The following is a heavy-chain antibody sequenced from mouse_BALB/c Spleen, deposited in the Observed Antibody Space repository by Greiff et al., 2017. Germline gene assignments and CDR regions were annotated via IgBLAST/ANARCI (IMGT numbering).Heavy chain of an antibody. D-gene: IGHD1-2*01. CDR1: GYSFTSYW. J-gene: IGHJ2*01. Sequence: VQLQQSGTVLARPGASVKMSCKASGYSFTSYWMHWVKQRPGQGLEWIGAIYPGNSDTSYNQKFKGKAKLTAVTSASTAYMELRSLTSEDTAVYYCARRDYGYENYFDYWGQGTTLTVSS. V-gene: IGHV1-5*01. CDR2: IYPGNSDT. CDR3: ARRDYGYENYFDY.